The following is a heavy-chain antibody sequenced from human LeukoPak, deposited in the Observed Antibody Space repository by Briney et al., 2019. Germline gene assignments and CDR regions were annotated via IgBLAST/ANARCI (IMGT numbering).Heavy chain of an antibody. CDR1: GFTFSSYA. D-gene: IGHD6-13*01. V-gene: IGHV3-23*01. Sequence: GGSLRLSCAASGFTFSSYAMSWVRQAPGKGLEWVSAISTSGDSTYYADSVKGRFTISRDDYKNTLYLQMTSLRAEDTAKYYCVKRPDRNIAGPNYMDVWGEGTTVTISS. J-gene: IGHJ6*03. CDR3: VKRPDRNIAGPNYMDV. CDR2: ISTSGDST.